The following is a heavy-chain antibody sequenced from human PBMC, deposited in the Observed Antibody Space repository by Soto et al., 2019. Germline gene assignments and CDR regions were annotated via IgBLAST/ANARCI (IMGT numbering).Heavy chain of an antibody. CDR3: ATWTLPLSWSWLQSAAGKFDY. CDR1: EFSFNNYA. CDR2: ISSDGNNK. V-gene: IGHV3-30-3*01. Sequence: QVHLVESGGGVVQPGRSLRGSCTASEFSFNNYAVHWVRQAPGEGLEWVALISSDGNNKYYPDSVKGRFTISRDHSNNTVYLQMHSLRLDDTAVYYCATWTLPLSWSWLQSAAGKFDYWGQGTLVTVSS. J-gene: IGHJ4*02. D-gene: IGHD3-10*01.